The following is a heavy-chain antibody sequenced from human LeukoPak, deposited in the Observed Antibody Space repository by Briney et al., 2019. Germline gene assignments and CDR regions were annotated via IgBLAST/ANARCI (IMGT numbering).Heavy chain of an antibody. V-gene: IGHV3-21*01. CDR3: ARVTGDYGGNSADY. CDR2: ISSSSSYI. J-gene: IGHJ4*02. Sequence: GGSLRLSCAASGFTFSSYSMNRVRQAPGKGLEWVSSISSSSSYIYYADSVKGRFTISRDNAKNSLYLQMNSLRAEDTAVYYCARVTGDYGGNSADYWGQGTLVTVSS. CDR1: GFTFSSYS. D-gene: IGHD4-23*01.